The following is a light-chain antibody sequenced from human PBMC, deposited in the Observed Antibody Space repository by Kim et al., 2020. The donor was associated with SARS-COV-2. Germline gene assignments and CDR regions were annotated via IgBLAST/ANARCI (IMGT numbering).Light chain of an antibody. J-gene: IGKJ2*01. CDR3: QHYNSYPYT. V-gene: IGKV1-5*01. CDR2: SSS. Sequence: IQMTQSPSTLSASVGDTVTITCRASQIISDSLAWYQQKPGKPPKLLIYSSSTLEGGVPRRFSGSGSGTEFTLTISSLQPDDFATYYCQHYNSYPYTFGQGTKLEI. CDR1: QIISDS.